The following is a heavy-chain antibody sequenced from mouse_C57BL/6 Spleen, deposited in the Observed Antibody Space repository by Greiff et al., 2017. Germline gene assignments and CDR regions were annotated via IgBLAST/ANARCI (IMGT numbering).Heavy chain of an antibody. CDR3: ARADYRNYVDY. D-gene: IGHD2-1*01. V-gene: IGHV1-50*01. J-gene: IGHJ2*01. CDR1: GYTFTSYW. Sequence: QVQLQQPGAELVKPGASVKLSCKASGYTFTSYWMQWVKQRPGQGLEWIGEIDPSDSYTNSNQKLKGKATLTVDKSSSTAYMQLSSLTSEDSAVYYCARADYRNYVDYWGQGTTLTVSS. CDR2: IDPSDSYT.